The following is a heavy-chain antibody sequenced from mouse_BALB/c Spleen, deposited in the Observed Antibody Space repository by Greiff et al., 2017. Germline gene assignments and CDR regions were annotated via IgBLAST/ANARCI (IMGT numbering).Heavy chain of an antibody. CDR1: GYTFTSYW. D-gene: IGHD2-1*01. J-gene: IGHJ2*01. V-gene: IGHV1-69*02. Sequence: QVQLQQPGAELVKPGASVKLSCKASGYTFTSYWMHWVKQRPGQGLEWIGEIDPSDSYTNYNQKFKGKATLTVDKSSSTAYMQLSSLTSEDSAVYYCARSSTIPYWGQGTTLTVSS. CDR3: ARSSTIPY. CDR2: IDPSDSYT.